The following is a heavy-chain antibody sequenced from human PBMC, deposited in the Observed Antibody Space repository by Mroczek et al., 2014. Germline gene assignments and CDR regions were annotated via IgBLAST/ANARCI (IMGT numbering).Heavy chain of an antibody. Sequence: ALGLVKPSQTLSLTCTVSGGSISSGSYYWSWIRQPAGKGLEWIGRIYTMGAPLXPSLKSRVTISVDTSKNQFSLKLSSVTAADTAVYYCARGLHQTFDPWGQGTLVTVSS. CDR1: GGSISSGSYY. D-gene: IGHD4-11*01. CDR3: ARGLHQTFDP. V-gene: IGHV4-61*02. J-gene: IGHJ5*02. CDR2: IYTMGAP.